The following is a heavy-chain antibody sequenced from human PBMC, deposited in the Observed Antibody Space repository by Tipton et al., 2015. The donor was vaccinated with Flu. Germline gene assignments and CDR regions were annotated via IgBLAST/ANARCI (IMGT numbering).Heavy chain of an antibody. CDR1: GGSINNFS. Sequence: TLSLTCTVSGGSINNFSWSWIRQTAGKGLEWIGRIFTSGITDYTQSLKSRVTMSIDASKRQVSLRLSSVTAADTAVYDCARGSLNIDYWGQGILVTVSS. CDR2: IFTSGIT. V-gene: IGHV4-4*07. J-gene: IGHJ4*02. CDR3: ARGSLNIDY.